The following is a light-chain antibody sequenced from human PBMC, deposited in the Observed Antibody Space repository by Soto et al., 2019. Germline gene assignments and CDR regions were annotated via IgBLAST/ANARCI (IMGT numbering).Light chain of an antibody. J-gene: IGKJ1*01. Sequence: AIQMTQPPSYLSAYVGDRVTITCRASQAIRDDLGWYQQKPGKAPKLLIYGASSLHDGVPSRFSGSGSGTDFTLTISSLQPEDFATYYCLQDNNYPWTFGQGTKVEVK. V-gene: IGKV1-6*01. CDR2: GAS. CDR1: QAIRDD. CDR3: LQDNNYPWT.